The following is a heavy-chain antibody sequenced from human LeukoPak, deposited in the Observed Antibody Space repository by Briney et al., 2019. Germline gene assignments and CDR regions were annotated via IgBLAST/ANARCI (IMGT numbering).Heavy chain of an antibody. CDR1: GGSISSYF. CDR3: ARLVGATGIDY. CDR2: IYTSGST. D-gene: IGHD1-26*01. V-gene: IGHV4-4*09. Sequence: PSETLSLTCTVSGGSISSYFWSWIRQPPGKGLEWIGYIYTSGSTNYHPSLKSRVTISVDTSKNQFSLKLSSVTAADTAVYYCARLVGATGIDYWAREPWSPSPQ. J-gene: IGHJ4*02.